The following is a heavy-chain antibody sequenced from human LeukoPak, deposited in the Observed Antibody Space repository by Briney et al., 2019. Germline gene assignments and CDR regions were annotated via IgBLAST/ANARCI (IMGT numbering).Heavy chain of an antibody. J-gene: IGHJ3*02. CDR1: GGSFSGYY. D-gene: IGHD3-10*01. Sequence: SETLSLTCAVYGGSFSGYYWSWIRQPPGKGLEWIGEINHSGSTNYNPSLKSRVTISVDTSKNQFSLKLSSVTAADTAVYYCASEANYSGSGRSGDYAFGIWGQGTMITVSS. V-gene: IGHV4-34*01. CDR3: ASEANYSGSGRSGDYAFGI. CDR2: INHSGST.